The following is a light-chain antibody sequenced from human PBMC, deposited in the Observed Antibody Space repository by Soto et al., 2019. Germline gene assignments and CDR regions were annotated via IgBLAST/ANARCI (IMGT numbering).Light chain of an antibody. V-gene: IGKV1-27*01. J-gene: IGKJ3*01. CDR1: QGISNY. CDR3: QRYISGLLFT. CDR2: AAS. Sequence: DIQMTQSPSSLSASVGDRVTITCRASQGISNYLAWYQQKPWKVPKLLIYAASTLQSGVRSRFSGSGSGTDVTLTISSLQPEYVATYYCQRYISGLLFTFVPGTKGYIK.